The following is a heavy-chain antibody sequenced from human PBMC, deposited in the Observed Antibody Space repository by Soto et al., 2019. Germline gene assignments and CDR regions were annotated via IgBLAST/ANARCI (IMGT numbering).Heavy chain of an antibody. CDR1: GFTFSSYA. CDR2: ISGSDDST. Sequence: EVQLLESGGGLVQPGESLRLSCAASGFTFSSYAMSWVCQAPGRGLEWVSVISGSDDSTYYADSVKGRFTISRDNSKNTTYLQMNSLRAEDTAVYYCAKRSSSSTFDYWGQGTLVTVPS. J-gene: IGHJ4*02. V-gene: IGHV3-23*01. CDR3: AKRSSSSTFDY. D-gene: IGHD6-6*01.